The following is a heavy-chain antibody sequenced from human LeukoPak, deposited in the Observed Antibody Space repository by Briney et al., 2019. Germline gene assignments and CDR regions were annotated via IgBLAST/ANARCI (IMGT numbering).Heavy chain of an antibody. J-gene: IGHJ5*02. V-gene: IGHV1-69*04. CDR1: GGTFSRYA. CDR3: ARYSSSCFDP. D-gene: IGHD6-13*01. CDR2: IIPILGIA. Sequence: SVKVSCKASGGTFSRYAISWVRQAPGQGLEWRGRIIPILGIANYAQKFQGRVTITADKSTSTAYMELSSLRSEDTAVYYCARYSSSCFDPWGQGTPVTVSS.